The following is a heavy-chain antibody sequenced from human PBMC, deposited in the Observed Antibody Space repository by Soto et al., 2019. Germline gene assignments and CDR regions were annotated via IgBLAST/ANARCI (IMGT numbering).Heavy chain of an antibody. CDR1: GYTFTSYD. CDR3: AREFEQQLVLGWFDP. V-gene: IGHV1-8*01. D-gene: IGHD6-13*01. Sequence: QVQLVQSGAEAKKPGASVKVSCKASGYTFTSYDINWVRPAPGQGLEWMGWMNPNSGNTGYAQKFQGRVTMTRNTSISTAYMELSSLRSEDTAVYYCAREFEQQLVLGWFDPWGQGTLVTVSS. CDR2: MNPNSGNT. J-gene: IGHJ5*02.